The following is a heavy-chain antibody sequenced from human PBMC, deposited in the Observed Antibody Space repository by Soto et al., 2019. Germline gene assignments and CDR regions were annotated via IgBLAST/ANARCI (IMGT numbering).Heavy chain of an antibody. Sequence: PGGSLRLSCAASGFSLSTYSMNWVRQAPGKGLEWVASISSRSNYIYYGDSVKGRFNISRDNAKNSLYLQMSSLRAEDTAVYYCARDPAGDILTGSTQFDFWGQGTLVTVSS. J-gene: IGHJ4*02. V-gene: IGHV3-21*01. CDR1: GFSLSTYS. D-gene: IGHD3-9*01. CDR2: ISSRSNYI. CDR3: ARDPAGDILTGSTQFDF.